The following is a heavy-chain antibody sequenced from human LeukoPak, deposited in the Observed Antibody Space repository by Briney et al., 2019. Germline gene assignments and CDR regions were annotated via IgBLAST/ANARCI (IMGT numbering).Heavy chain of an antibody. CDR1: GFTFSSYS. V-gene: IGHV3-23*01. D-gene: IGHD4-11*01. Sequence: PGGSLRLSCAASGFTFSSYSMNWVRQAPGKGLEWVSAISGSGGSTYYADSVKGRFTISRDNSKNTLYLQMNSLRAEDTAVYYCAKDHHDYSNYHDYWGQGTLVTVSS. CDR3: AKDHHDYSNYHDY. J-gene: IGHJ4*02. CDR2: ISGSGGST.